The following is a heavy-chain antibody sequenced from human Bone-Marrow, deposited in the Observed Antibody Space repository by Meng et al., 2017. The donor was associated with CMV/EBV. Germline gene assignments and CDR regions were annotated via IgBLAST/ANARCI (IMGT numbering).Heavy chain of an antibody. CDR3: ARRAYDSSGYYPYYFDY. V-gene: IGHV1-58*01. Sequence: SVKVSCKASGFTFTSSAVQWVRQARGQRLEWIGWIVVGSGNTNYAQKFQERVTITRDMSTSTAYMELSSLRSEDTAVYYCARRAYDSSGYYPYYFDYWGQGTLVTVSS. J-gene: IGHJ4*02. D-gene: IGHD3-22*01. CDR2: IVVGSGNT. CDR1: GFTFTSSA.